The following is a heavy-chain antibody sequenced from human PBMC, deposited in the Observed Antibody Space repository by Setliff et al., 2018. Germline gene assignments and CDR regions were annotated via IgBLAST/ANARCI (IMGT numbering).Heavy chain of an antibody. CDR1: GGSISPYY. CDR2: INHSGST. CDR3: ARGFYYYDSSGYSDAFDI. Sequence: ASETLSLTCTVSGGSISPYYWSWIRQPPGKGLEWIGEINHSGSTNYNPSLKSRVTISVDTSKNQFSLKLSSVTAADTAVYYCARGFYYYDSSGYSDAFDIWGQGTMVTVSS. D-gene: IGHD3-22*01. V-gene: IGHV4-34*01. J-gene: IGHJ3*02.